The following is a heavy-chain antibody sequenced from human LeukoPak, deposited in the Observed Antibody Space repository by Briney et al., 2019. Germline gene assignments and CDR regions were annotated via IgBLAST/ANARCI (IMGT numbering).Heavy chain of an antibody. Sequence: GGSLRLSCAASGFTFSNYWMHWVRQAPGKGLEWVAHIKQDGSERFYVDSGKGRFTISRDNAKDSLYLQMNSLRVEDTAVYYCARGTSRGSRYGFDSWGQGILVTVTS. CDR1: GFTFSNYW. V-gene: IGHV3-7*03. CDR3: ARGTSRGSRYGFDS. D-gene: IGHD6-19*01. J-gene: IGHJ5*01. CDR2: IKQDGSER.